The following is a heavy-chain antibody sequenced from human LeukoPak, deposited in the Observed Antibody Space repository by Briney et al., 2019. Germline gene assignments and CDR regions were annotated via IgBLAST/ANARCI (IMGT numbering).Heavy chain of an antibody. CDR1: GFTFNSYA. D-gene: IGHD3-16*01. V-gene: IGHV3-23*01. CDR3: AKVRWGSDNALDS. CDR2: ISGSGGST. Sequence: PGGSLRLSCAASGFTFNSYAMSWVRQAPGKGLEWVSAISGSGGSTYYADSVKGRFTISRDNSKNTLYLQMNSLRAEDTAVYYCAKVRWGSDNALDSWGQGTLVTGSS. J-gene: IGHJ4*02.